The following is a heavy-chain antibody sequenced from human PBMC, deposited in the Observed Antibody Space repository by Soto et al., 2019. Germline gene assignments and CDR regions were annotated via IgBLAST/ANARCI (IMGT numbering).Heavy chain of an antibody. Sequence: QVQLVESGGGVVQPGRSLRLSCAASGFTFSSYAMHWVRQAPGKGLEWVAVISYDGSNKYYADSVKGRFTISRDNSKNTRYRKMNSRRAEDTAVYYGARAGGDGGSGYTLGGQGYGMDVGGQGTTVTVSS. D-gene: IGHD2-15*01. CDR1: GFTFSSYA. V-gene: IGHV3-30-3*01. J-gene: IGHJ6*02. CDR2: ISYDGSNK. CDR3: ARAGGDGGSGYTLGGQGYGMDV.